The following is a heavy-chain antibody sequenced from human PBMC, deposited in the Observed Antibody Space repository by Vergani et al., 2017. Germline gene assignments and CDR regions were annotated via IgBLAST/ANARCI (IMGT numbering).Heavy chain of an antibody. J-gene: IGHJ4*02. CDR2: ISSDGGST. CDR3: AGXQWTSAYYYGGFDY. V-gene: IGHV3-23*01. CDR1: GFTFSTYA. D-gene: IGHD3-22*01. Sequence: EVQLLESGGGLVQPGGSLRLSCAASGFTFSTYAMTWVRQAPGKGLEWVSTISSDGGSTYYADSVKGRFTISRDNSKNTLSLQMNSLTAEDTAIYYCAGXQWTSAYYYGGFDYWGQGILVTVSS.